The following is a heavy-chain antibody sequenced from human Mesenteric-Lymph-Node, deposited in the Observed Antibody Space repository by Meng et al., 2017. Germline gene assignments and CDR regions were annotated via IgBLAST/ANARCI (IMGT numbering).Heavy chain of an antibody. CDR1: GYSISSGYY. D-gene: IGHD1-26*01. CDR3: ARLGEWELLVGQIDY. J-gene: IGHJ4*02. Sequence: SETLSLTCTVSGYSISSGYYWGWIRQPPGKGREWIGSIYHSGSTYYNPSLKSRVTISVDTSKNQFSLKLSSATAADTAVYYCARLGEWELLVGQIDYWGQGTLVTVSS. V-gene: IGHV4-38-2*02. CDR2: IYHSGST.